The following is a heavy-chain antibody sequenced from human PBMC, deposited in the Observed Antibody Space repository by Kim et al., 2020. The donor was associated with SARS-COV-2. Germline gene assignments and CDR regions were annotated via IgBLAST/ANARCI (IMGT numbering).Heavy chain of an antibody. CDR1: GFTFSSYG. V-gene: IGHV3-30*18. J-gene: IGHJ4*02. Sequence: GGSLRLSCAASGFTFSSYGMHWVRQAPGKGLEWVAVISYDGSNKYYADSVKGRFTISRDNSKNTLYLQMNSLRAEDTAVYYCAKDHDPFGVVTYYFDYWGQGTLVTVSS. D-gene: IGHD3-3*01. CDR2: ISYDGSNK. CDR3: AKDHDPFGVVTYYFDY.